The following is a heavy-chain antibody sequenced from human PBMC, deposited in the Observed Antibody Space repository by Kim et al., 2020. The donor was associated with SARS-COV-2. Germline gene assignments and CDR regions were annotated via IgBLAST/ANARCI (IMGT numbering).Heavy chain of an antibody. J-gene: IGHJ6*02. CDR1: GFTFDTFA. Sequence: GGSLRLSCAASGFTFDTFAMSWVRPAPGKGLEWVSVIRGGAVNKFYADSVRGWFTISRDNYKSTLYLQMNSLRDEDTALYYCAKMVIMDGYNYFYYYAMDVWGQGTTVTVSS. CDR3: AKMVIMDGYNYFYYYAMDV. V-gene: IGHV3-23*01. CDR2: IRGGAVNK. D-gene: IGHD2-21*01.